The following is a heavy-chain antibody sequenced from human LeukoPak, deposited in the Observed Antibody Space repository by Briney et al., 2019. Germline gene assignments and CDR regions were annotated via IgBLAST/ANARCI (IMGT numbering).Heavy chain of an antibody. CDR2: ITGSSDTI. CDR1: GFTFSTSS. D-gene: IGHD4-17*01. CDR3: ARDSDGDPSFDN. V-gene: IGHV3-48*02. Sequence: GGSLRLSCAASGFTFSTSSMNWVRQAPGKGREWVSYITGSSDTIYYADSVKGRFTISRDNAKNSLFLQMNSLRDEDTAAYYCARDSDGDPSFDNWGQGSLVTVSS. J-gene: IGHJ4*02.